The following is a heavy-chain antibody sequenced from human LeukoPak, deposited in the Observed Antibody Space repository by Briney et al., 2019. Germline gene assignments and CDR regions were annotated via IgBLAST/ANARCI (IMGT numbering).Heavy chain of an antibody. CDR1: GFTFDDYA. Sequence: GGSLGLSCAASGFTFDDYAMHWVRQAPGKGLEWVSGISWNSVSIGYADSVKGRFTISRDNAKNSLYLQMNSLRAEDTALYYCAKDIAAYYGMDVWGQGTTVTVSS. V-gene: IGHV3-9*01. CDR2: ISWNSVSI. CDR3: AKDIAAYYGMDV. J-gene: IGHJ6*02. D-gene: IGHD6-25*01.